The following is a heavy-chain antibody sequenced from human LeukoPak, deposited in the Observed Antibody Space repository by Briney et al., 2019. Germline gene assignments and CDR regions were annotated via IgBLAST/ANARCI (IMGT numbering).Heavy chain of an antibody. Sequence: PSETLSLTCTVSGGSISSSSYYWGWIRQPPGKGLEWIGSIYYSGSTYYNPSLKSRVTISVDTSKNQFSLKLSSVTAADTAVYYCASSGSYSYYYYYMDVWGKGTTVTISS. CDR3: ASSGSYSYYYYYMDV. V-gene: IGHV4-39*01. J-gene: IGHJ6*03. D-gene: IGHD1-26*01. CDR1: GGSISSSSYY. CDR2: IYYSGST.